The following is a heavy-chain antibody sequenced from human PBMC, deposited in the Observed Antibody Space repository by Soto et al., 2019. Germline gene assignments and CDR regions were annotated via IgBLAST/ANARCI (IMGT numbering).Heavy chain of an antibody. V-gene: IGHV3-11*06. CDR3: ARHYPGYSSSWGLDY. CDR2: ISSSSSYT. CDR1: GFTFSDYY. J-gene: IGHJ4*02. D-gene: IGHD6-13*01. Sequence: GGSLRLSCAASGFTFSDYYMSWIRQAPGKGLEWVSYISSSSSYTNYADSVKGRFTISRDNAKNSLYLQMNSLRAEDTAVYYCARHYPGYSSSWGLDYWGQGTLVTVSS.